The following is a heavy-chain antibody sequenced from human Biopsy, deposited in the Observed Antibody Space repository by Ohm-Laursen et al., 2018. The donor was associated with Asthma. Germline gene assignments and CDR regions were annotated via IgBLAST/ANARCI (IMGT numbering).Heavy chain of an antibody. V-gene: IGHV1-58*01. D-gene: IGHD2/OR15-2a*01. J-gene: IGHJ4*01. CDR2: IVFASGTT. Sequence: SVKVSCKASGVALSGYTFGWVRQARGLGLEWIAWIVFASGTTNYAQNFQDRLTVTRDMSAGSVSMELRGLSSTDTAVYYCAAGRTSLQGESLIWGQGTLVSVSS. CDR3: AAGRTSLQGESLI. CDR1: GVALSGYT.